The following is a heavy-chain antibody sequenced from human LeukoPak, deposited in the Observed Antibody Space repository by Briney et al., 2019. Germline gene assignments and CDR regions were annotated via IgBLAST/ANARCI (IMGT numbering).Heavy chain of an antibody. CDR3: ARVRRGYCSSTSCTPGDI. CDR2: INPNSDGT. Sequence: GASVKVSCKASGYTFTGYYMHWVRQAPGQGLEWMGWINPNSDGTNYAQKFQGRVTMTRDTSISTAYMELSRLRSDDTAVYYCARVRRGYCSSTSCTPGDIWGQGTMVTVSS. J-gene: IGHJ3*02. D-gene: IGHD2-2*01. CDR1: GYTFTGYY. V-gene: IGHV1-2*02.